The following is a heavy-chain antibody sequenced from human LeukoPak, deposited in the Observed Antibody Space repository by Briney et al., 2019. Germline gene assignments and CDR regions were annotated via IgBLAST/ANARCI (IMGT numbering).Heavy chain of an antibody. J-gene: IGHJ4*02. Sequence: SETLFLTCAVSGYSISSGYYWGWIRPPPGKGLEWIGSIYHSGSTYYNPSLKSRVTISVDTSKNQFPLKLSSVTAADTAVYYCARDKRVAAPYYFDYWGQGTLVTVSS. D-gene: IGHD6-25*01. CDR1: GYSISSGYY. CDR3: ARDKRVAAPYYFDY. V-gene: IGHV4-38-2*02. CDR2: IYHSGST.